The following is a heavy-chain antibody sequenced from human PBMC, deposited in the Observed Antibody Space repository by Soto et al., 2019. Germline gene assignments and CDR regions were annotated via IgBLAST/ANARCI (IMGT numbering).Heavy chain of an antibody. CDR1: GFTFSNYW. V-gene: IGHV3-7*01. CDR2: IKQDGSEK. Sequence: HPGGSLRLSCAASGFTFSNYWMSWVRQAPGKGLEWVANIKQDGSEKYYVDSVKGRFTISRDNAKKSLHLQMNSLRAEDTAVYYCARTPSDIVVVPAARDAMDVWGQGTTVTVSS. D-gene: IGHD2-2*01. J-gene: IGHJ6*02. CDR3: ARTPSDIVVVPAARDAMDV.